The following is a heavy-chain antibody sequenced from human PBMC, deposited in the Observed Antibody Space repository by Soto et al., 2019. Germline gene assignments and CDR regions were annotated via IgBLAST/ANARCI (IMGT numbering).Heavy chain of an antibody. CDR2: MSYGGIHT. J-gene: IGHJ6*02. D-gene: IGHD1-26*01. Sequence: GGSLRLSCVGTGFTFSEYGMHWVRQAPGTGLEWVAVMSYGGIHTYYADSVKGRFTISSDNYKDTMYLQMTSLSAEGTAVYYCAEYRCVGEISGADYYGMDVWGQGTTVTVSS. CDR3: AEYRCVGEISGADYYGMDV. CDR1: GFTFSEYG. V-gene: IGHV3-30*18.